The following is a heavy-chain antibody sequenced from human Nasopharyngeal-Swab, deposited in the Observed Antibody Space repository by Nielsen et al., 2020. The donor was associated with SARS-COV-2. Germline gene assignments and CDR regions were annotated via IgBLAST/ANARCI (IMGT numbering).Heavy chain of an antibody. CDR2: INPSGGST. V-gene: IGHV1-46*01. D-gene: IGHD3-9*01. CDR3: ARDRRYFDWVADY. CDR1: GYTLTELS. J-gene: IGHJ4*02. Sequence: ASVKVSCKVSGYTLTELSMHWVRQAPGQGLEWMGIINPSGGSTSYAQKFQGRVTMTRDTSTSTVYMELSSLRSEDTAVYYCARDRRYFDWVADYWGQGTLVTVSS.